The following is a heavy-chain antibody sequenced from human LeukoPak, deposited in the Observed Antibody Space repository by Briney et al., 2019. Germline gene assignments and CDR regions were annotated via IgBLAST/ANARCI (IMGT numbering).Heavy chain of an antibody. V-gene: IGHV4-59*08. D-gene: IGHD6-13*01. J-gene: IGHJ4*02. CDR1: GDSLSGNY. Sequence: SETLSLFCSVSGDSLSGNYWSWIRQPPGKGLEWIGSVSYSGSTNYNPSLKSRVTISVDTSKNQFSLKLSSVTAADTAVYYCARHASSSWYYFDYWGQGTLVTVSS. CDR2: VSYSGST. CDR3: ARHASSSWYYFDY.